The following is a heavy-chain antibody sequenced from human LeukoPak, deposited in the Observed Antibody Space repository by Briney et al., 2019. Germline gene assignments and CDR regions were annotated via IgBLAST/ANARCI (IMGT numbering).Heavy chain of an antibody. CDR1: GGSISSYY. D-gene: IGHD6-19*01. CDR2: IYYSGST. CDR3: ARPNSRGATGAFDI. Sequence: SETLSLTCTVSGGSISSYYWSWIRQPPGKGLEWIGYIYYSGSTNYNPSLKSRVTISVDTSKNQFSLKLSSVTAADTAVYYCARPNSRGATGAFDIWGQGTMVTVSS. J-gene: IGHJ3*02. V-gene: IGHV4-59*01.